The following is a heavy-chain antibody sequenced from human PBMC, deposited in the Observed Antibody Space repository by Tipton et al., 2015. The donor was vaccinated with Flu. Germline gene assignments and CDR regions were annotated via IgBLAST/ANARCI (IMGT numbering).Heavy chain of an antibody. J-gene: IGHJ6*02. CDR3: VREHGGYDHNRGTYFSYGMDV. CDR1: GGSIGNFY. CDR2: MSYSGST. D-gene: IGHD5-12*01. V-gene: IGHV4-59*13. Sequence: TLSLTCTVSGGSIGNFYYTWVRLAPGKGLERIGSMSYSGSTNYNPSLRSRVSISSDTSKIRFSLRLTSVTAADTATYFCVREHGGYDHNRGTYFSYGMDVWGQGTSVSVSS.